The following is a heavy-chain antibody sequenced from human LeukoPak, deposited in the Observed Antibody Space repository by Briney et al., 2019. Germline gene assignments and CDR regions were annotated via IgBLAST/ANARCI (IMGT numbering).Heavy chain of an antibody. D-gene: IGHD3-22*01. CDR2: INHSGST. J-gene: IGHJ4*02. CDR1: GGSFSGYY. CDR3: AGDVRDSSGYYLRAFGY. V-gene: IGHV4-34*01. Sequence: SETLSLTCAVYGGSFSGYYWSWIRQPPGKGLEWIGEINHSGSTNYNPSLKSRVTISVDTSKNQFSLKLSSVTAADTAVYYCAGDVRDSSGYYLRAFGYWGQGTLVTVPS.